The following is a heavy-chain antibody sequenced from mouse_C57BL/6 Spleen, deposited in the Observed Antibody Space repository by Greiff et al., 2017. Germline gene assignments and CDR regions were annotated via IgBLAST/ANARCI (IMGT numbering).Heavy chain of an antibody. Sequence: QVQLQQPGAELVKPGASVKLSCKASGYTFTSYWMHWVKQRPGQGLEWIGMIHPNSGSTNYNEKFQSKATLTVDKSSSTAYMQLSSLTSEDSAVYYCASSITTVERYAMDYWGQGTSVTVAS. CDR1: GYTFTSYW. CDR2: IHPNSGST. J-gene: IGHJ4*01. CDR3: ASSITTVERYAMDY. D-gene: IGHD1-1*01. V-gene: IGHV1-64*01.